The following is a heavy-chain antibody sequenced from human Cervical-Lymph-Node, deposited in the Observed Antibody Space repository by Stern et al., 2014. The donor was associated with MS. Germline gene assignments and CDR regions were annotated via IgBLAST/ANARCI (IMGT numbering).Heavy chain of an antibody. CDR2: ISSDNRHI. J-gene: IGHJ4*02. Sequence: EVQLVQSGGSLVKPGGSLRLSCVGSGFTFSSYSMNWVRQAPGKGLEWVSSISSDNRHIYYADSVKVRFTVSRDNANNSLYLQMNTLRAEDSAVYFCAKTKIVVLNCFDHWGQGALVTVSS. D-gene: IGHD3-22*01. V-gene: IGHV3-21*01. CDR1: GFTFSSYS. CDR3: AKTKIVVLNCFDH.